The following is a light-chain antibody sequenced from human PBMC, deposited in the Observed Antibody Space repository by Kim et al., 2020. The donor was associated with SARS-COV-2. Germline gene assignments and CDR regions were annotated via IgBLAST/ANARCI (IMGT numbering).Light chain of an antibody. CDR1: QSVSSY. V-gene: IGKV3-11*01. Sequence: LAPGKRATLACRASQSVSSYLAWYQQKPGQAPRLLIYDASNRATGIPARFSGSGSGTDFTLTISSLEPEDFAVYYCQQRSNWPLTFGGGTKVDIK. CDR2: DAS. J-gene: IGKJ4*01. CDR3: QQRSNWPLT.